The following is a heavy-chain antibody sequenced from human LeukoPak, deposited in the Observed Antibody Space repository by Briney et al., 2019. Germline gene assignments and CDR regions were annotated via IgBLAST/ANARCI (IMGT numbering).Heavy chain of an antibody. Sequence: GASVKVSCKASGYTFTSYGISWVRQAPGQGLEWMGWISAYNGNTNYAQKLQGRVTMTTDTSTSTAYMELRSLRSDDTAVYYCARDYSITMVRGAARFDYWGQGALVTVSS. CDR3: ARDYSITMVRGAARFDY. CDR2: ISAYNGNT. V-gene: IGHV1-18*01. CDR1: GYTFTSYG. D-gene: IGHD3-10*01. J-gene: IGHJ4*02.